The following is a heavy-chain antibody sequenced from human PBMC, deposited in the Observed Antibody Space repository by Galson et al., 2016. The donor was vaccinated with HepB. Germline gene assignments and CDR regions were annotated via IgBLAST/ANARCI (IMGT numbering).Heavy chain of an antibody. D-gene: IGHD3-10*01. J-gene: IGHJ4*02. CDR3: ARDYFDSGSKYFFDN. CDR1: GYTFTRYG. CDR2: ISGYNGNT. V-gene: IGHV1-18*01. Sequence: SVKVSCKASGYTFTRYGLTWVRQAHGQGPEWMGWISGYNGNTKYAEKFQGRVSMTTDTDTSKAYMELRTLRSDDTAVYYFARDYFDSGSKYFFDNWGQGTLVTFSS.